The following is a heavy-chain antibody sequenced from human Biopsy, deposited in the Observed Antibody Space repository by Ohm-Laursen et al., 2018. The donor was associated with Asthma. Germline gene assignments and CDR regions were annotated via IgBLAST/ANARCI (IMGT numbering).Heavy chain of an antibody. Sequence: ASVKVSCKASGVSLRNYGLSGYGFSWLRQAPGQGLEWMGRINPSSGDTNYPQNFQGRVTVTRDMSIRTAYMELTRLRSDDTAVYYCARVEAARHDYRSYDFDYWGQGTLVTVSS. CDR3: ARVEAARHDYRSYDFDY. V-gene: IGHV1-2*06. CDR1: GVSLRNYGLSGYG. D-gene: IGHD4-11*01. J-gene: IGHJ4*02. CDR2: INPSSGDT.